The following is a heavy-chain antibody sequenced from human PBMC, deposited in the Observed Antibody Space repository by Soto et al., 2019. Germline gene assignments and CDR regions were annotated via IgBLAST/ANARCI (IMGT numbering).Heavy chain of an antibody. CDR3: ARTPGVLRFLEWFLFDY. J-gene: IGHJ4*02. CDR1: GGSISSSSYY. CDR2: IYYSGST. V-gene: IGHV4-39*01. Sequence: PSETLSLTCTVSGGSISSSSYYWCWIRQPPGKGLEWIGSIYYSGSTYYNPSLKSRVTISVDTSKNQFSLKLSSVTAADTAVYYCARTPGVLRFLEWFLFDYWCRGTLVTVSS. D-gene: IGHD3-3*01.